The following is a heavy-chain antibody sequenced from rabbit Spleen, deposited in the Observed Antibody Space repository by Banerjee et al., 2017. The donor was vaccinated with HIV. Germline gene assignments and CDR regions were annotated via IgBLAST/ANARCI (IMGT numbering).Heavy chain of an antibody. CDR1: GVSFSSSSY. J-gene: IGHJ4*01. CDR3: ARDLAGVIGWNFSL. Sequence: QSLEESGGDLVKPGASLTLTCTASGVSFSSSSYLCWVRQAPGKGLEWIACIDIGSSGFTYFATWAKGRFTISKTSSTTVTLQMTSLTAADTATYFCARDLAGVIGWNFSLWGQGTLVTVS. V-gene: IGHV1S40*01. D-gene: IGHD4-1*01. CDR2: IDIGSSGFT.